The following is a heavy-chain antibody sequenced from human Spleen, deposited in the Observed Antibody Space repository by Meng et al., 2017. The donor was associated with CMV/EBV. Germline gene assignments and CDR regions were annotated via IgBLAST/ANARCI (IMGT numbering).Heavy chain of an antibody. Sequence: GGSLRLSCAASGFTFSSYNMNWVRQAPGKGLEWVSFISSSSSYIYYADSVKGRSTISRDNAKNSLYLQMNILRAEDTAVYYCAREMPAAKRPFDYWGQGTLVTVSS. J-gene: IGHJ4*02. CDR2: ISSSSSYI. CDR1: GFTFSSYN. V-gene: IGHV3-21*01. CDR3: AREMPAAKRPFDY. D-gene: IGHD2-2*01.